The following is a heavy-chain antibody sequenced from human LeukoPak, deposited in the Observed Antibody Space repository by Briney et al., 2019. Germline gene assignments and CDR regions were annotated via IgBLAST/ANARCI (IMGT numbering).Heavy chain of an antibody. Sequence: SETLSLTCTVSGGSISSSSYYWGWIRQPPGKGLEWIGSIYYSGSTYYNPSLKSRVTISVDTSKNQFSLKLSSVTAADTAVYYCARPVAGTHPFDYWGQGTLVTVSS. D-gene: IGHD6-19*01. J-gene: IGHJ4*02. CDR1: GGSISSSSYY. CDR3: ARPVAGTHPFDY. CDR2: IYYSGST. V-gene: IGHV4-39*01.